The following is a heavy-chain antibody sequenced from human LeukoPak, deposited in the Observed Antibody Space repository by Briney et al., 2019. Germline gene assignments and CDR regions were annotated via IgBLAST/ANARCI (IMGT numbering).Heavy chain of an antibody. CDR3: ARDLDTVIWFDP. CDR1: GFTFSSYS. CDR2: ISSSSSYI. D-gene: IGHD4-17*01. J-gene: IGHJ5*02. Sequence: PGGSLRLSCAASGFTFSSYSMNWVRQAPGKGLEWVSSISSSSSYIYYADSVKGRFTISRDNAKNSLYLQMNSLRAEDTAVYYCARDLDTVIWFDPRGQGTLVTVSS. V-gene: IGHV3-21*01.